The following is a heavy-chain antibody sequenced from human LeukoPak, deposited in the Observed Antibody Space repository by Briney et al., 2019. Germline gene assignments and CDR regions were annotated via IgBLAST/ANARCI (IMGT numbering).Heavy chain of an antibody. CDR1: GFTFSSYS. CDR3: ARGTRVAANLHTA. Sequence: GGSLRLSCAASGFTFSSYSMHWVRQAPGKGLEWVSSISSSSSYIYYADSVKGRFTISRDNAKNSLYLQMNSLRAEDTAVYYCARGTRVAANLHTAWGQGTLVTVSS. J-gene: IGHJ5*02. V-gene: IGHV3-21*01. CDR2: ISSSSSYI. D-gene: IGHD2-15*01.